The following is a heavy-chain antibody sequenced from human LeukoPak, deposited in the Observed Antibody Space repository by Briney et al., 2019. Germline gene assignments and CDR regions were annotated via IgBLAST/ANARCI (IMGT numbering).Heavy chain of an antibody. Sequence: GGSLRLSCAASGFTFSSYSMNWVRQAPGKGLEWVSSTSSSSSYIYYADSVKGRFTISRDNAKNSLYLQMNSLRAEDTAVYYCASSYYYDSSGFSGEDAFDIWGQGTMVTVSS. D-gene: IGHD3-22*01. V-gene: IGHV3-21*01. CDR2: TSSSSSYI. J-gene: IGHJ3*02. CDR1: GFTFSSYS. CDR3: ASSYYYDSSGFSGEDAFDI.